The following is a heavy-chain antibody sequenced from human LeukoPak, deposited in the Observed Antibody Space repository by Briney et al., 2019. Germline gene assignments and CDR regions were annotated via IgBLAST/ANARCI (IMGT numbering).Heavy chain of an antibody. V-gene: IGHV3-23*01. CDR1: GFTFSAYA. D-gene: IGHD3-16*01. J-gene: IGHJ5*02. Sequence: GGSLRLSCAASGFTFSAYAMSWVRQAPGKGLEWVSSISGSGGSTYYADSVKGRFTISRDNAKNSLYLQMNSLRAEDTAVYYCAREGGFDWFDPWGQGTLVTVSS. CDR2: ISGSGGST. CDR3: AREGGFDWFDP.